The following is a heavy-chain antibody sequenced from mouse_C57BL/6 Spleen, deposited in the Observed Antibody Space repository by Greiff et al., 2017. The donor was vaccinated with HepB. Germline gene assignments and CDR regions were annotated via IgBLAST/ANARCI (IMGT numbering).Heavy chain of an antibody. V-gene: IGHV5-2*01. CDR2: INSDGGST. CDR1: EYEFPSHD. CDR3: ARRGLGLRRMDY. J-gene: IGHJ4*01. Sequence: EVKVVESGGGLVQPGESLKLSCESNEYEFPSHDMSWVRKTPEKRLELVAAINSDGGSTYYPDTMERRFIISRDNTKKTLYLQMSSLRSEDTALYYCARRGLGLRRMDYWGQGTSVTVSS. D-gene: IGHD2-4*01.